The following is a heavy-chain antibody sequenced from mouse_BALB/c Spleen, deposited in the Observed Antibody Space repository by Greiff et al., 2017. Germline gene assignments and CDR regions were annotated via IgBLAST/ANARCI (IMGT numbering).Heavy chain of an antibody. CDR3: ARDRDGYDHYFDY. D-gene: IGHD2-2*01. CDR2: IRNKANGYTT. Sequence: EVQGVESGGGLVQPGGSLRLSCATSGFTFTDYYMSWVRQPPGKALEWLGFIRNKANGYTTEYSASVKGRFTISRDNSQSILYLQINTLRAEDSATYDCARDRDGYDHYFDYWGQGTTLTVSS. J-gene: IGHJ2*01. V-gene: IGHV7-3*02. CDR1: GFTFTDYY.